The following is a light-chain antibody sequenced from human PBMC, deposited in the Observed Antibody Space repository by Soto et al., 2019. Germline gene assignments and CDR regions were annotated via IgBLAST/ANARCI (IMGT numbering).Light chain of an antibody. V-gene: IGKV3-20*01. CDR3: QQFSSYPLT. CDR1: QSVSSSY. CDR2: GAT. J-gene: IGKJ5*01. Sequence: EIVLTQSPGTLSLSPGERATLSCRASQSVSSSYLAWYQQRRGQAPRLLIYGATSRATGIPDRFSGSGSGTDFTLTISRLEPEDFAVYYCQQFSSYPLTFGQGTRLEIK.